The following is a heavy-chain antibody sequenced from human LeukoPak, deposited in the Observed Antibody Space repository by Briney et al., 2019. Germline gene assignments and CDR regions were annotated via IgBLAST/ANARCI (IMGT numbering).Heavy chain of an antibody. CDR3: ARSSGQSDY. J-gene: IGHJ4*02. D-gene: IGHD3-3*01. V-gene: IGHV4-4*02. CDR1: GGSISSSNW. Sequence: SETLSLTCAVSGGSISSSNWWSWVRQPPGKGLEWIGYIYYSGSTYYNSSLKSRVTISVDTSKNQFSLKLRSVTAADTAVYYCARSSGQSDYWGQGTLVTVSS. CDR2: IYYSGST.